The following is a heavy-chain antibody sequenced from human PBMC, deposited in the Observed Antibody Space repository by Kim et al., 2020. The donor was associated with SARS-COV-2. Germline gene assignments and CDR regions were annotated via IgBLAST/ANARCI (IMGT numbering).Heavy chain of an antibody. V-gene: IGHV1-3*01. D-gene: IGHD3-10*01. CDR3: ASGGSGSYYADY. J-gene: IGHJ4*02. Sequence: KYSQKFQGRGTITRDTSASTAYMELSSLRSEDTAVYYCASGGSGSYYADYWGQGTLVTVSS.